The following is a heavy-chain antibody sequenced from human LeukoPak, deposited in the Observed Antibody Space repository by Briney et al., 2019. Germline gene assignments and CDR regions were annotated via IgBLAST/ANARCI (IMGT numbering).Heavy chain of an antibody. V-gene: IGHV5-51*01. CDR1: GYFFTSYW. CDR2: IFPGDSDT. CDR3: ARLRDGTIDY. Sequence: GESLKISCKGSGYFFTSYWIAWVRQMPGKGLEWMGIIFPGDSDTRYSPSFQGQVTISADKSISTAYLQWSSLKASDTAIYYCARLRDGTIDYWGQGTLVTVSS. J-gene: IGHJ4*02.